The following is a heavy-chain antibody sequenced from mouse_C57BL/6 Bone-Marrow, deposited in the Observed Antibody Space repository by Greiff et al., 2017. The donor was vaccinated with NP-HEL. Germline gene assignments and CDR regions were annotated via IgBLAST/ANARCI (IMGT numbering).Heavy chain of an antibody. Sequence: EVQLVESGGGLVKPGGSLKLSCAASGFTFSSYAMSWVRQTPEKRLEWVATISDGGSYTYYPDNVKGRFTISRDNAKNNLYLQMSHLKSEDTAMYYCAREGAAAYWGQGTLVTVSA. J-gene: IGHJ3*01. V-gene: IGHV5-4*01. CDR1: GFTFSSYA. CDR2: ISDGGSYT. D-gene: IGHD3-3*01. CDR3: AREGAAAY.